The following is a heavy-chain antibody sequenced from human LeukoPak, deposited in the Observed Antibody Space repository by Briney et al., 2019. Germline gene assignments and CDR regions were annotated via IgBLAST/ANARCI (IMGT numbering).Heavy chain of an antibody. Sequence: PSETLSLTCTVSGCPISSTNRFWGWVRQPPGKGLEWLGSGYYGGSTYSNQSLKSRSTMSAATSKHQVSLTLSSVATAMTSVYYCARVVAGTKDFQHWGQGTLVTVSS. V-gene: IGHV4-39*01. CDR2: GYYGGST. J-gene: IGHJ1*01. D-gene: IGHD6-19*01. CDR3: ARVVAGTKDFQH. CDR1: GCPISSTNRF.